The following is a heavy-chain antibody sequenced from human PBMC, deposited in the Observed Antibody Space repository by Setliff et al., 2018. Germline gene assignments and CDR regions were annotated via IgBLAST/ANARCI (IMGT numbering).Heavy chain of an antibody. CDR2: ISSSTNYT. Sequence: PGGSLRLSCAASGFNFSDYYMSWIRQAPGKGLEWVSYISSSTNYTNYADSVKGRFTISRDNARNSLYLQMNSLRAGDTAVYYCARGHGHCTSTSCYPGYYYYMDVWGKGTTVTVSS. J-gene: IGHJ6*03. D-gene: IGHD2-2*01. V-gene: IGHV3-11*06. CDR1: GFNFSDYY. CDR3: ARGHGHCTSTSCYPGYYYYMDV.